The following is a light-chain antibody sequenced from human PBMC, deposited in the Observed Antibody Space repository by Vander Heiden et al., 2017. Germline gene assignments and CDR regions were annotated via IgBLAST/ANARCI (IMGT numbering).Light chain of an antibody. CDR1: SSNIERNT. J-gene: IGLJ2*01. CDR3: EAWDDSLNGVV. V-gene: IGLV1-44*01. CDR2: SNK. Sequence: QSVLTQPPSASGTPGQAVTLSCSGSSSNIERNTVNWYQQLPGTAPKLPNYSNKQRPSGVPDRFSGPKSGTSASLAISGLQSEDEADYDCEAWDDSLNGVVFGGGTKL.